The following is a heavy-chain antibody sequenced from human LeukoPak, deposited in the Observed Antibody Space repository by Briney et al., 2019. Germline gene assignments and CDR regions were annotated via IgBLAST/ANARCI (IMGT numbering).Heavy chain of an antibody. D-gene: IGHD2-2*01. CDR2: IYPGDSDT. V-gene: IGHV5-51*01. CDR3: ARHTSFHYGMDV. Sequence: GALLQISCECSGSIFTSYWIGWVRPLPGKGREGMGIIYPGDSDTRYSPSFQGQVTISADKSISTAYLQWSSLKASDTAMYYCARHTSFHYGMDVWGKGTTVTVSS. J-gene: IGHJ6*04. CDR1: GSIFTSYW.